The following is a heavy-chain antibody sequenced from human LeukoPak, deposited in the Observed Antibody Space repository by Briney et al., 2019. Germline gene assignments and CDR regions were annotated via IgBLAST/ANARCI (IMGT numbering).Heavy chain of an antibody. CDR3: ARDPALDLGYYGSGSHAFAFDI. J-gene: IGHJ3*02. V-gene: IGHV7-4-1*02. CDR2: INTNTGNP. CDR1: GYTFTSYA. Sequence: ASVKVSCKASGYTFTSYAMNWVRQAPGQGLEWMGWINTNTGNPTYAQGFTGRFVFSLDTSVSTAYLQISSLKAEDTAVYYCARDPALDLGYYGSGSHAFAFDIWGQGTMVTVSS. D-gene: IGHD3-10*01.